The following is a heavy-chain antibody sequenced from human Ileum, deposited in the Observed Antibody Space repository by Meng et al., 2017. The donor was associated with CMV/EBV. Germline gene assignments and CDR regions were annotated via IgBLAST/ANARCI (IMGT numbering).Heavy chain of an antibody. Sequence: QVQLHESGPRLVKPSATLSRTCTVSGGSISSYYWSWIRQPAGKGLEWIGRISTSGSTNYNPSLKSRVTMSVDASKNQFSLKLTSVTAADTAVYFCARTYSSSSGITFDYWGQGTLVTVSS. CDR3: ARTYSSSSGITFDY. D-gene: IGHD6-6*01. CDR2: ISTSGST. J-gene: IGHJ4*02. CDR1: GGSISSYY. V-gene: IGHV4-4*07.